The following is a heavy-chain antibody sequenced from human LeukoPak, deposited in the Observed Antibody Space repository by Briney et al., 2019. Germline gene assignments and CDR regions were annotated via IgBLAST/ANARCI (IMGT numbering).Heavy chain of an antibody. V-gene: IGHV1-58*01. CDR3: AADPGHYGDYDFDY. D-gene: IGHD4-17*01. J-gene: IGHJ4*02. CDR2: IVVGSGNT. Sequence: VASVKVSCKASGFTFTSSAVQWVRQARGQRLEWIGWIVVGSGNTNYAQKFQERVTITRDMSTSTAYMELSSLRSEDTAVYYCAADPGHYGDYDFDYWGQGILVTVSS. CDR1: GFTFTSSA.